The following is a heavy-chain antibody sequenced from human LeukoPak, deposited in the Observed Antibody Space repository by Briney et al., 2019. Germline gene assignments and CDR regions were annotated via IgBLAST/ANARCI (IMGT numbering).Heavy chain of an antibody. D-gene: IGHD6-13*01. J-gene: IGHJ4*02. CDR1: GGSISSYY. V-gene: IGHV4-59*01. CDR2: IYYSGST. Sequence: SETLSLTCTVSGGSISSYYWSWIRQPPGKGLEWIGYIYYSGSTNYNPSLKSRVTISVDTSKNQFSLKLSSVTAADTAVYYCARDRPGGSSLDYWGQGILVTVPS. CDR3: ARDRPGGSSLDY.